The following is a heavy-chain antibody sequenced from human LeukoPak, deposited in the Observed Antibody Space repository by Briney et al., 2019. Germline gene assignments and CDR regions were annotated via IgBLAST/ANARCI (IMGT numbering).Heavy chain of an antibody. CDR2: ISGSAGST. CDR1: GFTFSSYA. Sequence: GGSLRLSSAASGFTFSSYAMSWVRQAPGKGLGWVSAISGSAGSTYYADSVKGRFTISRDNSKNTLYLQMNSLRAEDTAVYYCAKNLYSYGSGSYSTFDYWGQGTLVTVSS. D-gene: IGHD3-10*01. CDR3: AKNLYSYGSGSYSTFDY. J-gene: IGHJ4*02. V-gene: IGHV3-23*01.